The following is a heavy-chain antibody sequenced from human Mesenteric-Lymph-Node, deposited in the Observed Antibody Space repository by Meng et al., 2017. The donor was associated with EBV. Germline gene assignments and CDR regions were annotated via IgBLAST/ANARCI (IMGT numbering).Heavy chain of an antibody. CDR1: GGSFSNHY. CDR3: ARLIVGSLSTFDY. D-gene: IGHD1-26*01. J-gene: IGHJ4*02. V-gene: IGHV4-34*01. CDR2: INHSGST. Sequence: QMQLQQWGAGLLKPPETLSLTCAFYGGSFSNHYWSWIRQPPGKGLEWIGEINHSGSTSYNPSLKSRVTISVDTAKNQFSLKMSSVTAADTAVYYCARLIVGSLSTFDYWGQGALVTVSS.